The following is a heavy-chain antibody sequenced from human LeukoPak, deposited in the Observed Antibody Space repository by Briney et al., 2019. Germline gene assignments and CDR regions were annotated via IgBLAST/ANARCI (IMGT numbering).Heavy chain of an antibody. CDR2: ISAYNGNT. V-gene: IGHV1-18*01. Sequence: ASVKVSFKASGYTFTSYGISWVRQAPGQGRAGMGWISAYNGNTNYAQKLQGRVTMTTDTSTSTAYVELRSLRSDDTAVYYCARSVLRYSIGTDYWGQGTLVTVSS. CDR3: ARSVLRYSIGTDY. D-gene: IGHD3-9*01. CDR1: GYTFTSYG. J-gene: IGHJ4*02.